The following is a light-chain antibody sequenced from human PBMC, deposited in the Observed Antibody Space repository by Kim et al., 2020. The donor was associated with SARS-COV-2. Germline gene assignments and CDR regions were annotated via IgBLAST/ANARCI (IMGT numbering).Light chain of an antibody. Sequence: VSSGEKDTSAFKASATVRRNVAWYPQKPGQAPRLLIYGGSTRATNIPGKFRGSGSGTEFTLTIPSLRSDNSAVYYRQEYSNWPPYSLGQGPKLELK. J-gene: IGKJ2*03. CDR3: QEYSNWPPYS. CDR1: ATVRRN. CDR2: GGS. V-gene: IGKV3-15*01.